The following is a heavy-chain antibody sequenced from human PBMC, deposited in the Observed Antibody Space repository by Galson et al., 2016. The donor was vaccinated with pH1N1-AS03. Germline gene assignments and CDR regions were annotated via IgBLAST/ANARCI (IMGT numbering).Heavy chain of an antibody. CDR1: GLTFSSYA. D-gene: IGHD3-9*01. Sequence: SVKVSCKASGLTFSSYAISWVRQAPGQGLEWMGGVKGVFRTTNYAQKFQGRITITMDQSMGTAYMEVSSLRAEDTAVYYCATAGNYFDIRRFDYWGQGTPVTVFS. CDR3: ATAGNYFDIRRFDY. CDR2: VKGVFRTT. V-gene: IGHV1-69*05. J-gene: IGHJ4*02.